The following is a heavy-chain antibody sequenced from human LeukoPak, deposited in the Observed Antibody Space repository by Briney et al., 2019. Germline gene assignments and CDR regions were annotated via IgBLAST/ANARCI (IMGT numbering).Heavy chain of an antibody. D-gene: IGHD1-1*01. CDR3: ARNLEGNTGTPRYNWFDP. CDR2: IIPILGIA. J-gene: IGHJ5*02. V-gene: IGHV1-69*02. Sequence: ASVKVSCKASGGTFSSYTISWVRQAPGQGLEWMGRIIPILGIANYAQKFQGRVTITADKSTSTAYMKLSSLRSEDTAVYYCARNLEGNTGTPRYNWFDPWGQGTLVTVSS. CDR1: GGTFSSYT.